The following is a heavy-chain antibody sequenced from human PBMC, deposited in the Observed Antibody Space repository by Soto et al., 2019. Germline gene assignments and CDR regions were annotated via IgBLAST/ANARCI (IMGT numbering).Heavy chain of an antibody. CDR1: GFTFSSYG. V-gene: IGHV3-30*18. D-gene: IGHD6-13*01. CDR3: AKDGRGPYSSSWYDWFDP. Sequence: QVQLVESGGGVVQPGRSLRLSCAASGFTFSSYGMHWVRQGPGKGLEWVAVISYDGSNKYYADSVKGRFTISRDNSKNTRYMQMNSLRAEDTAVYYCAKDGRGPYSSSWYDWFDPWGQGTLVTVSS. J-gene: IGHJ5*02. CDR2: ISYDGSNK.